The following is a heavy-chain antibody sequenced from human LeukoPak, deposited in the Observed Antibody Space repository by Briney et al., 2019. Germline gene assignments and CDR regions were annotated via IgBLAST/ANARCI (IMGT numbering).Heavy chain of an antibody. CDR2: ISYSGNT. CDR1: GGSISSYY. J-gene: IGHJ4*02. D-gene: IGHD6-13*01. CDR3: ARQGGYIAPLAL. V-gene: IGHV4-59*08. Sequence: PSETLSLTCTVSGGSISSYYWRWVRQPPGKGLEWIGYISYSGNTNYNPSLKSRVTISVDTSKNQFSLRLSSVTAADTAVYYCARQGGYIAPLALWGQGTLVTVS.